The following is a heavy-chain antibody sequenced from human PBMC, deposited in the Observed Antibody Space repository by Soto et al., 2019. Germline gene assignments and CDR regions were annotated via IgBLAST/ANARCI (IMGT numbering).Heavy chain of an antibody. Sequence: EVKLVESGGGVVKPGGSLRLSCAASGFTFSDAWMSWVRQAPGKGLEWVGRIQSKTYGGTTDYAAPVKGRFTISRDDSDNTLYLQMNSLKTEDTAVYYCTTVVGGYDDPVAYWGQGTLVIVSS. CDR3: TTVVGGYDDPVAY. V-gene: IGHV3-15*01. CDR1: GFTFSDAW. CDR2: IQSKTYGGTT. J-gene: IGHJ4*02. D-gene: IGHD3-3*01.